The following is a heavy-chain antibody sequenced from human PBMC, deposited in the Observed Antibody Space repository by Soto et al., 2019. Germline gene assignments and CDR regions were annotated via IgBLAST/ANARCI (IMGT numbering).Heavy chain of an antibody. CDR1: GYTFTSYY. D-gene: IGHD2-2*01. CDR2: INPSGGST. V-gene: IGHV1-46*01. J-gene: IGHJ6*01. Sequence: SVKVSCKASGYTFTSYYMHLVRQAPGQGLAWMGIINPSGGSTSYAQKFHGRVTMTRDTSTSTVYMERSRLRSDDTAVYYCARGSGGAIVVVPAAYGMDVWGQGTTVTVSS. CDR3: ARGSGGAIVVVPAAYGMDV.